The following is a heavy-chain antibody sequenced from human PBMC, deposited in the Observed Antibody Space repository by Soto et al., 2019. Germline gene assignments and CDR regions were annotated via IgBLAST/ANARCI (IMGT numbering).Heavy chain of an antibody. V-gene: IGHV5-51*01. CDR1: GYSFTSYW. D-gene: IGHD2-15*01. Sequence: GESLKISCKGSGYSFTSYWIGWVRQMPGKGLEWMGIIYPGDSDTRYSPSFQGQVTISADKSISTAYLQWSSLKASDTAMYYCARDPYCSGGSCYLSGRGDAFDIWGQGTMVTVSS. CDR2: IYPGDSDT. J-gene: IGHJ3*02. CDR3: ARDPYCSGGSCYLSGRGDAFDI.